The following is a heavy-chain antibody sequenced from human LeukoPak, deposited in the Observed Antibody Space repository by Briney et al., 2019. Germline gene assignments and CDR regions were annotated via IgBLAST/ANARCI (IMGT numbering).Heavy chain of an antibody. CDR2: INPNSGGT. V-gene: IGHV1-2*06. Sequence: GASVKVSCKASGYTFTGYYMHWVRQAPGQGLEWMGRINPNSGGTNYAQKFQGRVTMTRDTSISTAYMELSRLRSDDTAVYYCARDPDYVDYAFTNDYWGQGTLVTVSS. CDR1: GYTFTGYY. D-gene: IGHD4-17*01. J-gene: IGHJ4*02. CDR3: ARDPDYVDYAFTNDY.